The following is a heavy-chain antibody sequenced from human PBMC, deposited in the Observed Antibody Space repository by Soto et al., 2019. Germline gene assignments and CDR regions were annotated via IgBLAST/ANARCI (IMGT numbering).Heavy chain of an antibody. J-gene: IGHJ4*02. CDR3: ARADCSGGSCYYFDY. Sequence: SETLSLTCTVSGGSISSYYWSWIRQPPGKGLEWIGYIYYSGSTNYNPSLKGRVTISVDTSKNQFSLKLSSVTAADTAVYYCARADCSGGSCYYFDYWGQGTLVTVSS. CDR2: IYYSGST. CDR1: GGSISSYY. D-gene: IGHD2-15*01. V-gene: IGHV4-59*01.